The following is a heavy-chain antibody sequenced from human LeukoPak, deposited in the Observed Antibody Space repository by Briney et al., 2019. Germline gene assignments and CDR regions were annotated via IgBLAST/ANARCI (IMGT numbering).Heavy chain of an antibody. CDR1: GGSISSYY. CDR3: ARDRTDYGDYGNWFDP. V-gene: IGHV4-59*12. J-gene: IGHJ5*02. Sequence: SETLSLTCTVSGGSISSYYWSWIRQPPGKGLEWIGYIYYSGSTNYNPSLKSRVTISVDTSKNQFSLKLSSVTAADTAVYYCARDRTDYGDYGNWFDPWGQGTLVTVSS. D-gene: IGHD4-17*01. CDR2: IYYSGST.